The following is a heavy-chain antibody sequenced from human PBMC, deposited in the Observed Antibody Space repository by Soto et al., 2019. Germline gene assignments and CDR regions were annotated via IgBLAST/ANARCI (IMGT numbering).Heavy chain of an antibody. CDR3: ARGEDNYVNWFDP. Sequence: QVTLKESGPVLLKPTETLTLTCTVSGFSLSDVRMGVSWIRQPPGKALEWLAHIFSNDEKSYSKSLKSRLTTSPDTSKSQVVLTVTDMDPVDTATYYCARGEDNYVNWFDPWGQGTLVTVSS. J-gene: IGHJ5*02. D-gene: IGHD3-10*02. CDR2: IFSNDEK. CDR1: GFSLSDVRMG. V-gene: IGHV2-26*01.